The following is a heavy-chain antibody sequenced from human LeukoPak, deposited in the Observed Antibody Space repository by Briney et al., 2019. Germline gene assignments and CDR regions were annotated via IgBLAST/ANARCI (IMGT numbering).Heavy chain of an antibody. CDR3: ARQPLRFLEWFLDY. Sequence: SETLSLTCAVYGGSFSGYYWSWIRQPPGKGLEWIGEINHSGSTNYNPSLKSRVTISVDTSKNQFSLKLSSVTAADTAVYYCARQPLRFLEWFLDYWGQGTLVTVSS. D-gene: IGHD3-3*01. J-gene: IGHJ4*02. CDR2: INHSGST. V-gene: IGHV4-34*01. CDR1: GGSFSGYY.